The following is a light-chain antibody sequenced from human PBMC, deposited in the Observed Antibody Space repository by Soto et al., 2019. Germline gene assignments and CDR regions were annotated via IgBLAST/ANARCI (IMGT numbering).Light chain of an antibody. V-gene: IGKV3-20*01. J-gene: IGKJ1*01. CDR1: QSIRSNY. Sequence: EIVLAQSPATLSLSPGDRGTLSCRASQSIRSNYLVWYQHKPGQAPRLLIYDASSKATGTPDTFSGSGSGTDFTLTISRLEPEDFAVYYCQYYGSSHSNTFGQGTKVDIK. CDR3: QYYGSSHSNT. CDR2: DAS.